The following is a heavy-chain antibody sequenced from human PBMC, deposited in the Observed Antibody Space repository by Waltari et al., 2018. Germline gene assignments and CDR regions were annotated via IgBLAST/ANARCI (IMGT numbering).Heavy chain of an antibody. CDR3: ARSTETFTGFDY. CDR2: IHWDDDS. Sequence: QVTLRESGPALVKPTQTLTLTCSSSGFSPATGGVSVHWIRQPAGKALEWLGRIHWDDDSYYNTSLRTRLTISRDTSKDQVVLTLTNMDPADTATYYCARSTETFTGFDYWGPGILVTVSS. V-gene: IGHV2-70*15. CDR1: GFSPATGGVS. D-gene: IGHD2-8*02. J-gene: IGHJ4*02.